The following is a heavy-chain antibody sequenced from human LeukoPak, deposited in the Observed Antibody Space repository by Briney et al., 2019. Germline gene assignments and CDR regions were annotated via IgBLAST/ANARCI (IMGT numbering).Heavy chain of an antibody. CDR2: IYYSGST. CDR3: ASSIAARPDYYFDY. V-gene: IGHV4-59*01. CDR1: GGSISSYY. J-gene: IGHJ4*02. D-gene: IGHD6-6*01. Sequence: SETLSLTCTVSGGSISSYYWSWIRQPAGKGLEWIGYIYYSGSTNYNPSLKSRVTISVDTSKNQFSLKLSSVTAADTAVYYCASSIAARPDYYFDYWGQGTLVTVSS.